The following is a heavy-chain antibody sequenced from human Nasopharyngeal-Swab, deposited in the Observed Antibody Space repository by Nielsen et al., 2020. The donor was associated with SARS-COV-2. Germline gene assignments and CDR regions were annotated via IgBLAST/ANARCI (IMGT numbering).Heavy chain of an antibody. D-gene: IGHD5-18*01. CDR3: TRRAMVSRYYYYYGMDV. CDR1: GSTFSGSA. J-gene: IGHJ6*02. Sequence: GASLKISCAASGSTFSGSAMHWVRQASGKGLEWVGRIRSKANSYATAYAASVKGRFTISRDDSKNTAYLQMNSLKTEDTAVYYCTRRAMVSRYYYYYGMDVWGQGTTVTVSS. V-gene: IGHV3-73*01. CDR2: IRSKANSYAT.